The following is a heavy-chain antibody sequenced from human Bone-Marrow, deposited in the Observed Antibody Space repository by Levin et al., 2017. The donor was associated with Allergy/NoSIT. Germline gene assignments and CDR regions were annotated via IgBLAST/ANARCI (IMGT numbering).Heavy chain of an antibody. V-gene: IGHV4-59*02. CDR2: IHDSGDF. CDR3: ATYEGGIGGKGY. J-gene: IGHJ4*02. CDR1: GGSVRSHH. Sequence: PSETLSLTCTVSGGSVRSHHWAWIRQPPGRGLEWIGQIHDSGDFNYNPSLKSRATISADMSRNHFSLGLRSVTAADTAVYYCATYEGGIGGKGYWGQGTLVTVSS. D-gene: IGHD4-23*01.